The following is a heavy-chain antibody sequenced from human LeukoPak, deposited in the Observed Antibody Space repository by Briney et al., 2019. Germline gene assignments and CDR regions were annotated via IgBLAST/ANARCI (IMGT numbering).Heavy chain of an antibody. Sequence: SETLSLTCAVYGGSFSGYYWSWIRQPPGKGLEWIGEINHSGGTNYNPSLKSRVTISVDTSKNQFSLKLSSLTAADTAVYHCVRLQPNTGEWAFDIWGQGTMVSVSS. CDR3: VRLQPNTGEWAFDI. J-gene: IGHJ3*02. CDR2: INHSGGT. CDR1: GGSFSGYY. V-gene: IGHV4-34*01. D-gene: IGHD1-1*01.